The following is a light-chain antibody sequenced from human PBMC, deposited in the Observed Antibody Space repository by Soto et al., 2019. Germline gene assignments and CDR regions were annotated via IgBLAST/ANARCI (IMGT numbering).Light chain of an antibody. CDR1: SSDVGGYNY. Sequence: QSALTQPASVSGSPGQSITISCTGTSSDVGGYNYVSWYQQHTGKAPKLMIYDVSNRPSGVSNRFSGPKSGNPASLTISRLQAEDEADYYCSSYTSSSTRVFGTGTKLTVL. J-gene: IGLJ1*01. CDR2: DVS. V-gene: IGLV2-14*01. CDR3: SSYTSSSTRV.